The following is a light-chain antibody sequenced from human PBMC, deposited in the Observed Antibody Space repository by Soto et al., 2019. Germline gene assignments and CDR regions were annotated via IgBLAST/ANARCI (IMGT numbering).Light chain of an antibody. CDR2: DAS. CDR1: QSVSTY. Sequence: EIVLTQSPATLSLSPGERATLSCRASQSVSTYLAWNQQKPGQAPRLLIYDASNRATGIPARFSGSGSGTDFTLTISSLEPEDFAVYYCQHRSNWPIFTFGPGTKVDIK. J-gene: IGKJ3*01. CDR3: QHRSNWPIFT. V-gene: IGKV3-11*01.